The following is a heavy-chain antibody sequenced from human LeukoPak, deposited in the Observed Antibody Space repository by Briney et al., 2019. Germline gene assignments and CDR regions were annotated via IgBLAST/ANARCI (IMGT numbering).Heavy chain of an antibody. CDR2: INSDGSSP. D-gene: IGHD1-7*01. CDR1: GLTFSNW. Sequence: GGSLRLSCAASGLTFSNWMHWVRQAPGKGLVWVSRINSDGSSPNYADSVKGRFTISRDNAKNTLYLQMNGLRAEDTAVYYCARGWNYALDYWGQGTLVTVSS. J-gene: IGHJ4*02. CDR3: ARGWNYALDY. V-gene: IGHV3-74*01.